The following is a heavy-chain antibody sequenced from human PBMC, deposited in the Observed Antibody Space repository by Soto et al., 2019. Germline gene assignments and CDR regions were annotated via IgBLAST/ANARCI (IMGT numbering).Heavy chain of an antibody. Sequence: GGSLRLSCAASGFTFIGSAMHWVRQASGKGLEWVGRIRSKGNSYATAYAASVKGRFTISRDDSKNTAYLQMNSLKTEDTAVYYCTRLLSDAFDIWGQGTMVTVSS. V-gene: IGHV3-73*01. CDR3: TRLLSDAFDI. J-gene: IGHJ3*02. CDR2: IRSKGNSYAT. CDR1: GFTFIGSA.